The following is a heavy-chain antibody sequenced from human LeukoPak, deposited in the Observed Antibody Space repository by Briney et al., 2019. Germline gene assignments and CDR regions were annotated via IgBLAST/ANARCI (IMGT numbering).Heavy chain of an antibody. CDR1: GFTFSSYA. V-gene: IGHV3-23*01. CDR2: ISGSGGST. Sequence: GGSLRLSCAASGFTFSSYAMSWVRQAPGKGLGWISGISGSGGSTHYADSAKGRFTISRDNSKNTLYLQMNSLRVEDTAVYYCANDDYYDSSGQLDAFDIWGQGTMVTVSS. D-gene: IGHD3-22*01. CDR3: ANDDYYDSSGQLDAFDI. J-gene: IGHJ3*02.